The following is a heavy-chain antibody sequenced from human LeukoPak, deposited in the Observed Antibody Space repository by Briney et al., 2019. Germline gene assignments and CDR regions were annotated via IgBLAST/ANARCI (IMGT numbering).Heavy chain of an antibody. CDR3: ARAPEYYYDSSDTGY. D-gene: IGHD3-22*01. V-gene: IGHV3-30-3*01. CDR1: GFTFSSYA. CDR2: ISYDGSNK. Sequence: GGSLRLSCAASGFTFSSYAMHWVRQAPGKGLEWVAVISYDGSNKYYADSVKGRFTISRDNSKNTLYLQMNSLRAEDTAVYYCARAPEYYYDSSDTGYWGQGTLVTVSS. J-gene: IGHJ4*02.